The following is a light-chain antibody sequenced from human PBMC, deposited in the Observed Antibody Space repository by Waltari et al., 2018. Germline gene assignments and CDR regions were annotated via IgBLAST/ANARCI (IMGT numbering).Light chain of an antibody. Sequence: DIQMTQSPSSLSASVGDRVTIPCRARQSINTYLNWYQQKPGKAPKVLISGAYTLQSGVPSRFSGSGSGTDFTLTISSLQPEDFATYFCQQSQTTPSFGQGTKLDLK. J-gene: IGKJ2*01. CDR1: QSINTY. CDR2: GAY. V-gene: IGKV1-39*01. CDR3: QQSQTTPS.